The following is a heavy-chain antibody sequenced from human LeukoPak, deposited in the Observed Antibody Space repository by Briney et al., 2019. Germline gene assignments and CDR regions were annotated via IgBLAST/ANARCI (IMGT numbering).Heavy chain of an antibody. V-gene: IGHV1-2*02. CDR3: ARGKAAGYSSSWYGHAFDI. CDR1: GYTFTGYY. Sequence: ASVKVSCKASGYTFTGYYMHWVRQAPGQGLEWMGWINPNSGGTNYAQKFQGRVTMTRNTSISTAYMELSSLRSEDTAVYYCARGKAAGYSSSWYGHAFDIWGQGTMVTVSS. CDR2: INPNSGGT. J-gene: IGHJ3*02. D-gene: IGHD6-13*01.